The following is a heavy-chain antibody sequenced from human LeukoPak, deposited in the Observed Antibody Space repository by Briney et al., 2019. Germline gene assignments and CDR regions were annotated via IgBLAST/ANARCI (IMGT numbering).Heavy chain of an antibody. J-gene: IGHJ4*02. Sequence: AGGSLRLSCAASGFTFSSYAISWVRQAPGEGVEWGSAICGSGGSTYYADSVKGRFTISRDNSKNTLYLQMNSLRAEDTAVYYCAKAGWGPWFGELLSLFDYWGQGTLVTVSS. CDR1: GFTFSSYA. D-gene: IGHD3-10*01. CDR3: AKAGWGPWFGELLSLFDY. V-gene: IGHV3-23*01. CDR2: ICGSGGST.